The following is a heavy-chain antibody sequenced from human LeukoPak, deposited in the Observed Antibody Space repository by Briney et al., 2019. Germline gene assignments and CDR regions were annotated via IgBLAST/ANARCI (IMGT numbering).Heavy chain of an antibody. CDR2: IIPIFGTA. Sequence: SVKVSCKASGGTFSSYAISWVRQAPGQGLEWMGRIIPIFGTANYAQKFQGRVTITTDEYTSTAYMELSSLRSEDTAVYYCARDVWGSSRDDYWGQGTLVTVSS. D-gene: IGHD3-16*01. CDR3: ARDVWGSSRDDY. J-gene: IGHJ4*02. CDR1: GGTFSSYA. V-gene: IGHV1-69*05.